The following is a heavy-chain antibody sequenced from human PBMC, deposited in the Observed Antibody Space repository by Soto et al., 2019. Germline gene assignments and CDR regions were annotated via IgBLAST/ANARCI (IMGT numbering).Heavy chain of an antibody. J-gene: IGHJ6*02. V-gene: IGHV4-34*01. Sequence: SETLSLTCAVYGGSFSGYYWSWISQPPGKGLEWIGEINHSGSTNYNPSLKSLVTISVDTSKNQFSLKLSSVTAADTAVYYCARLITPRYYYGMDVWGQGTTVTVSS. CDR1: GGSFSGYY. D-gene: IGHD3-16*01. CDR3: ARLITPRYYYGMDV. CDR2: INHSGST.